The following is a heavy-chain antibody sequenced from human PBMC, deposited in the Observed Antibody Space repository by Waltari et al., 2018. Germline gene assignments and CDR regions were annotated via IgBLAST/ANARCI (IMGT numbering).Heavy chain of an antibody. V-gene: IGHV4-31*03. CDR1: GDSISSGGYY. CDR3: ATFYGSGSSQNWFDP. CDR2: IYYSGST. Sequence: QVQLQESGPGLVKPSQTLSLTCTVSGDSISSGGYYWSWIRQLPGKGLEWIGYIYYSGSTYYNPSLKSRLTISLDTSKNQFSLKLSSVTAADTAMYYCATFYGSGSSQNWFDPWGPGTLVTVSS. D-gene: IGHD3-10*01. J-gene: IGHJ5*02.